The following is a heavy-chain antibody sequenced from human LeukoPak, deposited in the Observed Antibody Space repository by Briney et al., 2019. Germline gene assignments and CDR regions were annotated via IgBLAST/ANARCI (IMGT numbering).Heavy chain of an antibody. Sequence: GGSLRLSCSASGFTFSCYAMPWVRQAPGKGLEYVSAISSNGGSTYYADSVKGRFTISRDNSKNTLYLQMSSLRAEATAVYYCVKHSVGTDRAYFDNWRQGSLVTVSS. CDR3: VKHSVGTDRAYFDN. CDR2: ISSNGGST. J-gene: IGHJ4*02. D-gene: IGHD5-18*01. CDR1: GFTFSCYA. V-gene: IGHV3-64D*06.